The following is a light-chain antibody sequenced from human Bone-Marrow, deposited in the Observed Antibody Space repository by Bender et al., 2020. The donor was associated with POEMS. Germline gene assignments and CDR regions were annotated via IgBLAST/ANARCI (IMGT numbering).Light chain of an antibody. J-gene: IGLJ2*01. CDR3: CSYAGSSTVK. CDR2: EGA. V-gene: IGLV2-23*01. Sequence: QSALTQPASVSGFPGQAITISCTGTSSDVGSYNLVSWYQHHPGKAPKLMIYEGANRPSGVSGRFSGSRSGNTASLTISGLQAEDEADYYCCSYAGSSTVKFGGGTKMTVL. CDR1: SSDVGSYNL.